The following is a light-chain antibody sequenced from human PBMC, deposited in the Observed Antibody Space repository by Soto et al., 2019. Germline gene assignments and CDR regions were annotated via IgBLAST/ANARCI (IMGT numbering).Light chain of an antibody. CDR1: QSVSSSF. J-gene: IGKJ1*01. CDR3: QQYASSVT. Sequence: EIVLTQSPGSLSLSPGERATLSCRASQSVSSSFFAWYQQKPGQAPRLLIYGAPSRATGIPDRFSGSGSGTDFTLTISRLEPDDFAVYYCQQYASSVTFGQGTKVEIK. V-gene: IGKV3-20*01. CDR2: GAP.